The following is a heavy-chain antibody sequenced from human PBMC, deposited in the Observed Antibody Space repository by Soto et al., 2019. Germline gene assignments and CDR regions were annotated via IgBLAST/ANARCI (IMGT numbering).Heavy chain of an antibody. Sequence: GGSLRLSCAASGFTFSSYAMSWVRQAPGKGLEWVSAISGSGGSTYYADSVKGRFTLARDNSKNTVYLQMNSLRAEDTAVYYCAKGSTGTTYLFDYWGQGTLVTVSS. CDR1: GFTFSSYA. D-gene: IGHD4-17*01. V-gene: IGHV3-23*01. CDR2: ISGSGGST. CDR3: AKGSTGTTYLFDY. J-gene: IGHJ4*02.